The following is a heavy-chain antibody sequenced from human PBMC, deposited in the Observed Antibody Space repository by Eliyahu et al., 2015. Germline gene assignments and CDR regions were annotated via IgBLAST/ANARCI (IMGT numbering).Heavy chain of an antibody. CDR3: ASSPQQQLVPYYFDY. CDR2: INHSGST. J-gene: IGHJ4*02. Sequence: QVQLQQWGAGLLKPSETLSLTCAVYGGSFSGYYWSWIRQPPGKGLEGIGEINHSGSTNYNPSLKSRVTMSVDTSKNQFSLKLNSVTAADTAVYYCASSPQQQLVPYYFDYWGQGTLVTVSS. D-gene: IGHD6-13*01. V-gene: IGHV4-34*01. CDR1: GGSFSGYY.